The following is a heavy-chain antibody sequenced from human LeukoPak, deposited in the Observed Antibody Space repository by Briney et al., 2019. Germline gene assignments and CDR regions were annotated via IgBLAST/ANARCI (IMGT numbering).Heavy chain of an antibody. CDR3: AREEAVAGRSYFDY. J-gene: IGHJ4*02. V-gene: IGHV3-7*03. D-gene: IGHD6-19*01. CDR1: GFSFSSYW. CDR2: IKQDGSEM. Sequence: GGSLRLSCAASGFSFSSYWMSWVRQAPGKGLEWVANIKQDGSEMYYVDSVKGRFTISRDNAKTSLYLQMNSLRAEDTAVYYCAREEAVAGRSYFDYWGQGTLATVSS.